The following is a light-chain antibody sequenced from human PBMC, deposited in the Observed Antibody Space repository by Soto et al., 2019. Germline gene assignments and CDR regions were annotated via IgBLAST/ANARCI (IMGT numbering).Light chain of an antibody. J-gene: IGKJ5*01. Sequence: EIVLTQSPGTLSLSPGERATLSCWASQSVNRYLVWYQQKPGQAPRLLIYDVSNRATGIPARFSGSGSGTDFTLTISSLEPEDFAVYYCQQRNYWQVTFGQGTRLEIK. CDR1: QSVNRY. CDR2: DVS. V-gene: IGKV3-11*01. CDR3: QQRNYWQVT.